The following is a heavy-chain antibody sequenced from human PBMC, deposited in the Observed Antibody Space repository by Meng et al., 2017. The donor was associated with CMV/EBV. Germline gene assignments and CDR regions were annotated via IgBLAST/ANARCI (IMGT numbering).Heavy chain of an antibody. D-gene: IGHD3-10*01. J-gene: IGHJ4*02. Sequence: VAVGGEGGGLVPHGGALRLSWVASEFSVSSNYMSWASQAPGNGLEWVSVIYSGGSTYYADSVKGRFTISRENSKNTLYLQMNSLRAEDTAGYDCARRGGADYWGQGTLVTVSS. CDR3: ARRGGADY. CDR1: EFSVSSNY. V-gene: IGHV3-66*04. CDR2: IYSGGST.